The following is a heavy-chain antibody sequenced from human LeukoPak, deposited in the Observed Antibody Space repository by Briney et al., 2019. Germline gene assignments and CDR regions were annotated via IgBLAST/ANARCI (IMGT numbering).Heavy chain of an antibody. CDR2: ISSSGSTI. CDR3: AKHVSLYSSSWYIDY. D-gene: IGHD6-13*01. J-gene: IGHJ4*02. CDR1: GFTFSSYE. V-gene: IGHV3-48*03. Sequence: SGGSLRLSCAASGFTFSSYEMNWVRQAPGKGLEWVSYISSSGSTIYYADSVKGRFTISRDNAKNSLYLQMNSLRAEDTAVYYCAKHVSLYSSSWYIDYWGQGTLVTVSS.